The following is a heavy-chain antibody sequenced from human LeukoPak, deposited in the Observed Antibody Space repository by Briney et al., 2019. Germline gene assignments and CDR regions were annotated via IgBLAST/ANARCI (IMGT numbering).Heavy chain of an antibody. Sequence: SETLSLTCSVSGGSFSPYYWSWIRQAPGKGLEWIGYIFYSGGTNYNPSLKSRVTISLDTSKKQFSLKLRSVTAADTAVYYCARPYYDSGGYSSDAFDIWGHGTKVTVSS. J-gene: IGHJ3*02. CDR1: GGSFSPYY. V-gene: IGHV4-59*01. D-gene: IGHD3-22*01. CDR3: ARPYYDSGGYSSDAFDI. CDR2: IFYSGGT.